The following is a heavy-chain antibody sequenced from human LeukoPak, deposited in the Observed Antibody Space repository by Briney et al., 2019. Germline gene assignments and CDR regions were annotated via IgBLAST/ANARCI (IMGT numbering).Heavy chain of an antibody. CDR1: GGSISLSYYY. D-gene: IGHD3-9*01. J-gene: IGHJ5*02. Sequence: SETLSLTCSVSGGSISLSYYYWGWIRQPPGKALEWIGSVYYSGTTSYNPSLKSRVTISVDMSKNHFSLRLSSVTAADTAVYYCARHLFDWLLSLGYNWFDPWGQGTLVTVSS. CDR2: VYYSGTT. CDR3: ARHLFDWLLSLGYNWFDP. V-gene: IGHV4-39*01.